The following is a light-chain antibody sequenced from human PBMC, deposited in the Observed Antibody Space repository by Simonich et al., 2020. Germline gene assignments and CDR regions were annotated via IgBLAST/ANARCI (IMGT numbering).Light chain of an antibody. J-gene: IGLJ3*02. CDR2: GNS. CDR3: QSYDSSLSGSV. Sequence: QSALTQPASVSGSPGQSITISCTGTSSDVGGYNYVSWYQQLPGTAPKLLIYGNSNRPSGVPDRFSGSKSGTSASLAITGLQAEDEADYYCQSYDSSLSGSVFGGGTKLTVL. CDR1: SSDVGGYNY. V-gene: IGLV1-40*01.